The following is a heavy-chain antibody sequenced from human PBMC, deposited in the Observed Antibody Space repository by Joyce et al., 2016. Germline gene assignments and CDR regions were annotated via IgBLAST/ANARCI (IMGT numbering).Heavy chain of an antibody. V-gene: IGHV3-74*01. J-gene: IGHJ4*02. CDR1: GFIFNRYW. D-gene: IGHD2-15*01. CDR2: INSDGSST. CDR3: ARDCSGGSCYGY. Sequence: EVQLVESGGGLVQRGGSLRLSCAASGFIFNRYWMYWVRQAPGKVLVWVSHINSDGSSTSYADSVKCRFTISRDNAKNTLYLQMNSLRVEDTAVYYCARDCSGGSCYGYWGQGTLVTVSS.